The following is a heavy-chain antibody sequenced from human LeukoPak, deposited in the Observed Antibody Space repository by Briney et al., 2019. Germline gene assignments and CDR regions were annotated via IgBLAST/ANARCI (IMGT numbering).Heavy chain of an antibody. CDR3: ARQNRDRDGYNYPHFDY. Sequence: RPGESLKISCKGSGYSFTSYWIGWVRQMPGKGLEWMGIIYPGDSDTRYSPSFQGQVTISADKSISTAYLQWSSLKASDTAMYYCARQNRDRDGYNYPHFDYWGQGTLVTVSS. CDR2: IYPGDSDT. CDR1: GYSFTSYW. J-gene: IGHJ4*02. D-gene: IGHD5-24*01. V-gene: IGHV5-51*01.